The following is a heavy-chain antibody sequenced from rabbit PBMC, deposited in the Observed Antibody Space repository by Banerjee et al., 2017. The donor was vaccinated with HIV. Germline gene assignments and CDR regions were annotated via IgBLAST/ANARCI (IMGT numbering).Heavy chain of an antibody. CDR1: GLDFSNSYW. CDR3: ARSVAGADWRYAL. CDR2: VYTGSSGST. V-gene: IGHV1S45*01. D-gene: IGHD4-2*01. Sequence: QEQLEESGGGLVQPEGSLTLTYKASGLDFSNSYWICWVRQAPGKGLEWIACVYTGSSGSTDYASWAKGRFTISKSSSTTVTLQMPSLTAADTATYFCARSVAGADWRYALWGQGPLVTVS. J-gene: IGHJ4*01.